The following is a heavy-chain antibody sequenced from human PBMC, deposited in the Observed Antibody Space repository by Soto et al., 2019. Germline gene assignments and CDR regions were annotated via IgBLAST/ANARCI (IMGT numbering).Heavy chain of an antibody. V-gene: IGHV5-51*01. CDR3: ARAEGYSSSHEYYYYMDV. J-gene: IGHJ6*03. Sequence: GESLKISCKGSGYSFTSYWIGWVRQMPGKGLEWMGIIYPGDSDTRYSPSFQGQVTISADKSISTAYLQWSSLKASDTAMYYCARAEGYSSSHEYYYYMDVWGKGTTVTVSS. CDR1: GYSFTSYW. D-gene: IGHD6-13*01. CDR2: IYPGDSDT.